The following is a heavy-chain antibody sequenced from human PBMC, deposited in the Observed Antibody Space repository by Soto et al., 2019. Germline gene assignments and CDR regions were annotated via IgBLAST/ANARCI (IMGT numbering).Heavy chain of an antibody. V-gene: IGHV6-1*01. CDR1: GDSVSSNSAA. Sequence: SQTLSLTCAISGDSVSSNSAAWNWIRQSPSRGLEWLGRTYYRSKWYNDYAVSVKSRITINPDTSKNQFSLQLNSVTPEDTAVYYCDRDVAMGYIPVAGRSGAFDIWGQGTLVTVSS. J-gene: IGHJ3*02. CDR2: TYYRSKWYN. D-gene: IGHD6-19*01. CDR3: DRDVAMGYIPVAGRSGAFDI.